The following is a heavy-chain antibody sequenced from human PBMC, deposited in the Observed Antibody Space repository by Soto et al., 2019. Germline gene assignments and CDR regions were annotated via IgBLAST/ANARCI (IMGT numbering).Heavy chain of an antibody. CDR2: IYHSGST. D-gene: IGHD6-13*01. J-gene: IGHJ6*02. V-gene: IGHV4-30-2*01. CDR1: GGSISSGGYS. Sequence: SETLSLTCAVSGGSISSGGYSWSWIRQPPGKGLEWIGYIYHSGSTYYNPSLKSRVTISVDRSKNQFSLKLSSVTAADTAVYYCARHRVFSSWYSGGYYYYYGMDVWGQGTTVTVSS. CDR3: ARHRVFSSWYSGGYYYYYGMDV.